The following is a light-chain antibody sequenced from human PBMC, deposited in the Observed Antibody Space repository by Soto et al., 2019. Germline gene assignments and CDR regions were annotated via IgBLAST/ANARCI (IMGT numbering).Light chain of an antibody. Sequence: EIVLTQSPATLSLSPGERATLSCRASQTVNSYLAWYQHKPGQAPRLLIYDASSRATGIPARFSGSGSRTDFTLTISSLEPEDFAVYYCLQRTNWPLTFGGGTKVEIK. J-gene: IGKJ4*01. CDR3: LQRTNWPLT. CDR1: QTVNSY. CDR2: DAS. V-gene: IGKV3-11*01.